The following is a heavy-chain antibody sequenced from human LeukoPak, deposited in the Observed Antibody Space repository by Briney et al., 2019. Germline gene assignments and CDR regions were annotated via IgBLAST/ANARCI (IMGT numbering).Heavy chain of an antibody. Sequence: GGSLRLSCTASGFTFSSYWMSWVRQAPGKGLEWVANIKYDGSEKYYVDSVKGRFTISRDNAKKSLYLQMISMRAEDTAVYYCARERPRKRWFESWGQGTLVTVSS. CDR2: IKYDGSEK. CDR1: GFTFSSYW. J-gene: IGHJ5*01. V-gene: IGHV3-7*03. CDR3: ARERPRKRWFES.